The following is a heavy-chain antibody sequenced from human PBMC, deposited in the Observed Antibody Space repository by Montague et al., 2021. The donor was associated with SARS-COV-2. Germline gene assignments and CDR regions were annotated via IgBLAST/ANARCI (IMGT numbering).Heavy chain of an antibody. CDR3: ARRARQLLPVATTIGGFDI. Sequence: SETLSLTCTVSGGSISSSYYYWDWIRQRQGTGLEWIGSIYGSGRTYYHPSLKSRLTISVDTSKNHSSLKLSTVTAADTAVYSGARRARQLLPVATTIGGFDIWGQGTMVTVSS. J-gene: IGHJ3*02. CDR1: GGSISSSYYY. D-gene: IGHD5-12*01. V-gene: IGHV4-39*02. CDR2: IYGSGRT.